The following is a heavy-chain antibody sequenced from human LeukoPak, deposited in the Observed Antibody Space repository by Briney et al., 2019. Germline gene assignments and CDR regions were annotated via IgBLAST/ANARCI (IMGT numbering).Heavy chain of an antibody. CDR2: IYYSGST. CDR1: GGSISSYY. D-gene: IGHD6-13*01. V-gene: IGHV4-59*01. Sequence: SETLSLTCTVSGGSISSYYWSWIRQPPGKGLEWIGYIYYSGSTNYNPSLKSRVTISVDTSKNQFSLKLSSVTAADTAVYYCARAQPGYSSRGNWFDPWGQGTLVTVSS. CDR3: ARAQPGYSSRGNWFDP. J-gene: IGHJ5*02.